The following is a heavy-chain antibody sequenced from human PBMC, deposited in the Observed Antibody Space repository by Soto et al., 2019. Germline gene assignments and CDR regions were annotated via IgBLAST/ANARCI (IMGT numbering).Heavy chain of an antibody. CDR3: ARTTITGTGRVWFDP. D-gene: IGHD1-7*01. Sequence: QLQLQESGPGLVKPSETLSLTCTVSGGSVISDTHSWGWIRQPPGKGLEWIAIIYYSVTTYYNPSLNSRFTISVDRTKNQFSLRLSSLNAADTAVYYCARTTITGTGRVWFDPWGQGTLVTVSS. CDR1: GGSVISDTHS. CDR2: IYYSVTT. V-gene: IGHV4-39*01. J-gene: IGHJ5*02.